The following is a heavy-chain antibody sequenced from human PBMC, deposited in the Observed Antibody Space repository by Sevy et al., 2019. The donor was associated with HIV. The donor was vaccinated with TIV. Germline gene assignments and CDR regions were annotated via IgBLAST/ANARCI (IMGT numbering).Heavy chain of an antibody. CDR2: IYWNEDK. V-gene: IGHV2-5*01. CDR3: AHGPITMIVVVPDMVFDY. J-gene: IGHJ4*02. D-gene: IGHD3-22*01. CDR1: GFSLSTSGVG. Sequence: SGPTLVNPTQTLTLTCTFSGFSLSTSGVGVGWIRQPPGKALEWLALIYWNEDKRYSPSLKTRLTITKDTSKNPVILTFTNMDPVDTATYYCAHGPITMIVVVPDMVFDYWGQGTLVTVSS.